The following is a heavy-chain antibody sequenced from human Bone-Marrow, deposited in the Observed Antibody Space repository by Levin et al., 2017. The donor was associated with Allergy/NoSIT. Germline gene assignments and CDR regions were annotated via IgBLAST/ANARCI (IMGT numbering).Heavy chain of an antibody. CDR1: GFTFSSYG. J-gene: IGHJ4*02. V-gene: IGHV3-30*18. D-gene: IGHD3-3*01. Sequence: PGGSLRLSCAASGFTFSSYGMHWVRQAPGKGLEWVAHMSHDGSNKYYTDSVKGRFTISRDYSKNTLYLQMNSLRAEDTALYYCAKDLENRLLYSRGESGPVDCWGQGTLVTVS. CDR3: AKDLENRLLYSRGESGPVDC. CDR2: MSHDGSNK.